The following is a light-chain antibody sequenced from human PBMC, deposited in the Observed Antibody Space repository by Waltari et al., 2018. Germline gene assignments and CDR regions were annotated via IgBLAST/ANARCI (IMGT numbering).Light chain of an antibody. Sequence: QSALTQPASVSGSPGQQITISRTGTSSDVGDHNLVSWYQQYPVKAPKVMIYDDNRRPSGVSDRFSGSKSGNTASLTISGVQAEDEADYYCCSYAGSYTWVFGGGTKLTVL. V-gene: IGLV2-23*01. CDR2: DDN. J-gene: IGLJ3*02. CDR3: CSYAGSYTWV. CDR1: SSDVGDHNL.